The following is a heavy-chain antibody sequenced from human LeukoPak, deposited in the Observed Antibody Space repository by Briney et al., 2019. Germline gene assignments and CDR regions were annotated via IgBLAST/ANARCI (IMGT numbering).Heavy chain of an antibody. D-gene: IGHD6-13*01. J-gene: IGHJ4*02. Sequence: GESLRLSCVASGFSFSNFWMSWVRQAPGERPEWLTNIKQDGSQKYYVDSVKGRFTISRDNAKNSLYLQMNSLRAEDTAVYYCARDRDSSWYPYLDQWGQGTLVTVSS. CDR1: GFSFSNFW. CDR2: IKQDGSQK. V-gene: IGHV3-7*03. CDR3: ARDRDSSWYPYLDQ.